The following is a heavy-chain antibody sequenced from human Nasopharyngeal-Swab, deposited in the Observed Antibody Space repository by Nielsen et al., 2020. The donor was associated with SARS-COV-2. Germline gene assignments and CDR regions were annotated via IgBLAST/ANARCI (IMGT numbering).Heavy chain of an antibody. CDR3: AREGSERGGAFDI. Sequence: GGSLRLSCAASGFTFSGYAVHWVRQAPGKGLEWVAVISYDGHTKFYADPVKGRFTIPRDEPKDTVYLEMNSLRVDDTATYYCAREGSERGGAFDIWGQGTMVTVSS. J-gene: IGHJ3*02. V-gene: IGHV3-30-3*01. D-gene: IGHD1-1*01. CDR2: ISYDGHTK. CDR1: GFTFSGYA.